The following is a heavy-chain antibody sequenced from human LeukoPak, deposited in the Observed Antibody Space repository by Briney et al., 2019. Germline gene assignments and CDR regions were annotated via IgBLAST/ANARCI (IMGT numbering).Heavy chain of an antibody. CDR1: GDSISGSSYY. Sequence: SETLSLTCTVSGDSISGSSYYWGWIRQPPGKGLEWIGTIYYSGSTYYNPSLKSRVTISVDTSKNQFSLKLSSVTAADTAVYYCATELETIPDAFDIWGQGTMVTVSS. CDR2: IYYSGST. D-gene: IGHD1-7*01. V-gene: IGHV4-39*01. CDR3: ATELETIPDAFDI. J-gene: IGHJ3*02.